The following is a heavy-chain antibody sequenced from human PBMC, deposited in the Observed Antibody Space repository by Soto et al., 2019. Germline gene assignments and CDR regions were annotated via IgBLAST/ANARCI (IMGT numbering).Heavy chain of an antibody. CDR1: GGTSTRYA. Sequence: QERLVQSGAEVMKPGSSVKVSCKVTGGTSTRYAINWVRQAPGHGLEWMGGIVPMFGTSKYAQKFQGRVTITADTSTNIAYMDLRSLRSEDTAVYYCNRGSEYDFWSGYLWGQGTLVSVSS. CDR2: IVPMFGTS. V-gene: IGHV1-69*06. CDR3: NRGSEYDFWSGYL. J-gene: IGHJ4*02. D-gene: IGHD3-3*01.